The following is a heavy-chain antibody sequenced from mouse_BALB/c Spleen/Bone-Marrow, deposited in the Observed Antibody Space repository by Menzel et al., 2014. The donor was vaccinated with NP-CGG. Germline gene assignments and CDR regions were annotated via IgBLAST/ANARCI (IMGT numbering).Heavy chain of an antibody. Sequence: QVQLHQPGPEPVKPGPSVKMPCKPSVFTFTDYVISWVKQRTGQGLDWIGEIDHGRGSSFYNEKFKAKATLTADKSANTAYMQLSSLTSEDSAVYFCAGGGSYAALDCWGQGTSVPVSS. CDR2: IDHGRGSS. CDR3: AGGGSYAALDC. J-gene: IGHJ4*01. D-gene: IGHD1-1*02. CDR1: VFTFTDYV. V-gene: IGHV1-77*01.